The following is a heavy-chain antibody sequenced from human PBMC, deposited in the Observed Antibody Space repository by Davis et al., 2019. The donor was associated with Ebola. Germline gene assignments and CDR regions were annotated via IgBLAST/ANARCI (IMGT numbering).Heavy chain of an antibody. D-gene: IGHD6-6*01. J-gene: IGHJ6*02. CDR3: AKEDYSSSSRSDHSYFFGMDV. Sequence: GESLKISCAASGFNFSSYSINWVRQAPGKGLEWVSSISGNGGFTYYAESVKGRFTISRDNSKNTLYLQMNNLRVEDTAVYYCAKEDYSSSSRSDHSYFFGMDVWGQGTTVSVSS. CDR2: ISGNGGFT. V-gene: IGHV3-23*01. CDR1: GFNFSSYS.